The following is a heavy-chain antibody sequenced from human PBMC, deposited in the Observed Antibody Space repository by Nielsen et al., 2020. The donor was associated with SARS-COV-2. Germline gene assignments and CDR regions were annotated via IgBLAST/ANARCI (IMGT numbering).Heavy chain of an antibody. CDR3: ARENYTTICGVVIIRWFDP. D-gene: IGHD3-3*01. CDR2: IIPIFGTA. CDR1: GGSFSSYA. V-gene: IGHV1-69*06. J-gene: IGHJ5*02. Sequence: SVKVSCKASGGSFSSYAINWVRQAPGQGLEWMGGIIPIFGTANYAQKFQGRVTITADKSTSTAYMELSSLRSEDTAVYYCARENYTTICGVVIIRWFDPWGQGTLVTVSS.